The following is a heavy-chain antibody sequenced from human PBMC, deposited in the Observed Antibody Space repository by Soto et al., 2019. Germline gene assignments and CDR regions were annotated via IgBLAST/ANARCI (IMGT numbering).Heavy chain of an antibody. CDR1: GFTFRMYW. D-gene: IGHD1-1*01. V-gene: IGHV3-74*01. CDR2: INDDGIST. Sequence: GGSLRLSCAASGFTFRMYWMHWVRPVPGKGPEWVSRINDDGISTNYADSVKGRFTISRDNAKNTLYLQMNALRVEDTGVYFCTMWPRPTSTGTGAFWGQGILVTFSS. J-gene: IGHJ4*02. CDR3: TMWPRPTSTGTGAF.